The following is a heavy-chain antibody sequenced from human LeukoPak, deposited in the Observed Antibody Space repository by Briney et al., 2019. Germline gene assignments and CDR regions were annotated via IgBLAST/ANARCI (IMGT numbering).Heavy chain of an antibody. D-gene: IGHD2-15*01. J-gene: IGHJ4*02. CDR1: GFTLSNYW. CDR2: VSSDGATT. CDR3: ARAVGGLLDY. Sequence: GGSLRLSCAVSGFTLSNYWIHWVRQAPGKGLVWVSLVSSDGATTTYADSVKGRFTISRDNVKSTVYLQMSSLRAEDTAVYYCARAVGGLLDYWGQGTMVTVCS. V-gene: IGHV3-74*01.